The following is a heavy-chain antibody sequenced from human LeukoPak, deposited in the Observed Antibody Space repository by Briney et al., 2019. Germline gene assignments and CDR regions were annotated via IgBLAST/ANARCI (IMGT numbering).Heavy chain of an antibody. J-gene: IGHJ3*01. V-gene: IGHV4-4*07. CDR2: INPSGST. Sequence: PSETLSLTCTASGGSISSYYWSWIRQPAGKGLEWIGRINPSGSTKNNPSLKSRVTMSLDTRKNQLSLNLGSVTAADTAVYYCARASYYESRNNIAFDVWGQGTMVTVSS. D-gene: IGHD3-22*01. CDR3: ARASYYESRNNIAFDV. CDR1: GGSISSYY.